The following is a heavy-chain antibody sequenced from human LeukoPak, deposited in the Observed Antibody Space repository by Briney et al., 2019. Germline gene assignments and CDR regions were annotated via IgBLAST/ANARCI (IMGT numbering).Heavy chain of an antibody. Sequence: GGSLRLSCVGTGFTFSTYAMNWVRQAPGKGLEWVSSISGSSSYIYYADSVKGRFTISRDNAKNSLHLQMSSLRAEDTAVYYRARDSANVVGAKSIFDYWGQGALATVSS. CDR1: GFTFSTYA. CDR3: ARDSANVVGAKSIFDY. D-gene: IGHD1-26*01. J-gene: IGHJ4*02. CDR2: ISGSSSYI. V-gene: IGHV3-21*01.